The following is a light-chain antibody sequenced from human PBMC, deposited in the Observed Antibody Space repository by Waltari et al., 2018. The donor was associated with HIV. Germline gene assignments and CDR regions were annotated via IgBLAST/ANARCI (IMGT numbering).Light chain of an antibody. CDR1: RSDVGGYNY. Sequence: QSALTQPASVSGSPGQSITISCSGSRSDVGGYNYVSWYQQHPGTAPKLLIYDLSDLPSGVSNRFSGSKSDNTASLTISGLQTEDEADYYCSSYTSSYTVIFGGGTKLTVL. CDR2: DLS. V-gene: IGLV2-14*01. CDR3: SSYTSSYTVI. J-gene: IGLJ2*01.